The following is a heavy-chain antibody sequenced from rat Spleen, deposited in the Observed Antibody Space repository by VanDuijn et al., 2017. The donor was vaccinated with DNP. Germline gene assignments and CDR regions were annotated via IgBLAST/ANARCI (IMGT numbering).Heavy chain of an antibody. Sequence: EVQLLESGGGLVQPGRSLKLSCAASGFTFSNYGMAWVRQAPKKGLEWVTSISASGGSTSYRDSVKGRFTISRDNTISTLYLQMNSLRSEDMATYYCTTLNYYASLSGYFDHWGQGVMVTVSS. CDR1: GFTFSNYG. CDR2: ISASGGST. CDR3: TTLNYYASLSGYFDH. D-gene: IGHD1-12*01. J-gene: IGHJ2*01. V-gene: IGHV5S23*01.